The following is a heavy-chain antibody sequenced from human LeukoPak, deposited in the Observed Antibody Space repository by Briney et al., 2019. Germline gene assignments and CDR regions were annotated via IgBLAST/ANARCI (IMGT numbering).Heavy chain of an antibody. CDR3: ARVESSSPNGYCSGGSCYRYWYFDL. CDR2: IYYSGST. J-gene: IGHJ2*01. Sequence: SETLSLTCTVSVGSVSSGSYYWSWIRQPPGKGLEWIGYIYYSGSTNYNPSLKSRVTISVDTSKNQFSLKLSSVTAADTAVYYCARVESSSPNGYCSGGSCYRYWYFDLWGRGTLVTVSS. V-gene: IGHV4-61*01. CDR1: VGSVSSGSYY. D-gene: IGHD2-15*01.